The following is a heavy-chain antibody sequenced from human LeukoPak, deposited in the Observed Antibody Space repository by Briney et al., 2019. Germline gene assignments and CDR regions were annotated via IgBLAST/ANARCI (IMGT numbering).Heavy chain of an antibody. Sequence: GGSLRLSCAASGFTFSSYEMNWVRQAPGKGLEWVSYISSSGSTIYYADSVKGQFTIPRDNAKNSLYLQMNSLRAENTAVYYCAGGYSYGYHYYYYYMDVWGKGTTVTVSS. CDR3: AGGYSYGYHYYYYYMDV. D-gene: IGHD5-18*01. V-gene: IGHV3-48*03. CDR2: ISSSGSTI. J-gene: IGHJ6*03. CDR1: GFTFSSYE.